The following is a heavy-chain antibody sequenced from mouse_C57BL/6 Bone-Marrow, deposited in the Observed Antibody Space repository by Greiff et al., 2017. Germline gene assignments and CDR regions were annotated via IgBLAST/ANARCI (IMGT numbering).Heavy chain of an antibody. J-gene: IGHJ4*01. CDR1: GFTFSSYG. CDR3: ARHLYGYDAMDY. CDR2: ISSGGSYT. D-gene: IGHD1-1*01. Sequence: EVKLVESGGDLVKPGGSLKLSCAASGFTFSSYGMSWVRQTPDTRLEWVATISSGGSYTYYPDSVKGRFTISRDNAKNTLYLQMSSLKSEDTAMYYCARHLYGYDAMDYWGQGTSVTVSS. V-gene: IGHV5-6*01.